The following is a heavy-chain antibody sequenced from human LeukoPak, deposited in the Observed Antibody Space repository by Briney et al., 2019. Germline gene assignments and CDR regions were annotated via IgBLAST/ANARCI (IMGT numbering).Heavy chain of an antibody. J-gene: IGHJ5*02. V-gene: IGHV1-8*03. CDR1: GYTFTSYD. Sequence: ASVKVSCKASGYTFTSYDINWVRQATGQGLEWMGWMNPNSGNTGYAQKFQGRVTITRNTSISTAYMELSSLRSEDTAVYYCARGPTGFITIFGVVSTTQRGGFDPWGQGTLVTVSS. D-gene: IGHD3-3*01. CDR2: MNPNSGNT. CDR3: ARGPTGFITIFGVVSTTQRGGFDP.